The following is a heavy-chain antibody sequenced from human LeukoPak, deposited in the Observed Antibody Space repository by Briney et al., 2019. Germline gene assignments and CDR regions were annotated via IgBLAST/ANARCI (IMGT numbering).Heavy chain of an antibody. CDR3: AKGFGTYYNYFDY. CDR1: GFYFGGHA. V-gene: IGHV3-48*04. Sequence: PGGSLRLSCVASGFYFGGHAMHWLRQAPGKGLEWVAYITYGSDTIFYADSVKGRFTVSRDNAKNSLYLQMDSLRAEDTALYYCAKGFGTYYNYFDYWGQGTLVTVSS. CDR2: ITYGSDTI. J-gene: IGHJ4*02. D-gene: IGHD3-22*01.